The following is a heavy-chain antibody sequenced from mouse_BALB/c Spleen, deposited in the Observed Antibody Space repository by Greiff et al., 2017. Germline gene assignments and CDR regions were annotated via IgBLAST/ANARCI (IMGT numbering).Heavy chain of an antibody. CDR3: ARSLGDAMDY. CDR1: GFTFSSFG. V-gene: IGHV5-17*02. J-gene: IGHJ4*01. CDR2: ISSGSSTI. D-gene: IGHD3-3*01. Sequence: EVKLMESGGGLVQPGGSRKLSCAASGFTFSSFGMHWVRQAPEKGLEWVAYISSGSSTIYYADTVKGRFTISRDNPKNTLFLQMTSLRSEDTAMYYCARSLGDAMDYWGQGTSVTVSS.